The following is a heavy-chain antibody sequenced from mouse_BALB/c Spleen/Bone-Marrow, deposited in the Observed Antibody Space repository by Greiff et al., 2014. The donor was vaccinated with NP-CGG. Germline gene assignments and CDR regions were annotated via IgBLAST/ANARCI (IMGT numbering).Heavy chain of an antibody. CDR3: ARSYGNWYFDV. CDR1: GYTFTDYN. D-gene: IGHD2-10*02. J-gene: IGHJ1*01. CDR2: IYPYNSGT. V-gene: IGHV1S29*02. Sequence: VQLQQSGPELVKPGASVKISCKASGYTFTDYNMHWVKQSHGKSLEWIGYIYPYNSGTGYNQKFKSKATLTVDNSSSTAYMELRSLTSEDSAVYYCARSYGNWYFDVWGAGTTVTVSS.